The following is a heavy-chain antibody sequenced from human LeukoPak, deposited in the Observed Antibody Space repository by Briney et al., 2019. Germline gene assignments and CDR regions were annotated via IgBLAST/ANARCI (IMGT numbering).Heavy chain of an antibody. Sequence: GGSLSLSCAASGFTFSNYEMNWVRQAPGKGMEWLSYIRSSGTPVYYADSVKGRLPVTRDDSKNSLYRQMRGLRDGDTAVLYCARESPGSSEDYWREGTVVSVSS. D-gene: IGHD6-6*01. CDR1: GFTFSNYE. CDR2: IRSSGTPV. V-gene: IGHV3-48*03. CDR3: ARESPGSSEDY. J-gene: IGHJ4*02.